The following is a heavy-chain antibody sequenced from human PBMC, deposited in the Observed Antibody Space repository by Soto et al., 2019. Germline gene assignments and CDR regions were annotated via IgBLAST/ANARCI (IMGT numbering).Heavy chain of an antibody. CDR2: ISYDGGLQ. J-gene: IGHJ4*02. D-gene: IGHD7-27*01. CDR3: VQDGESAHPPAPPP. V-gene: IGHV3-30*13. Sequence: QAHLVESGGGVVQPGRSLRLSCAASGFTFTSYGMHWVRQAPGTRLEWVAVISYDGGLQHYADSVKGRFTISRDNSKNRVFRQGNSVRVEATAVYYCVQDGESAHPPAPPPGGRGPLVGVPP. CDR1: GFTFTSYG.